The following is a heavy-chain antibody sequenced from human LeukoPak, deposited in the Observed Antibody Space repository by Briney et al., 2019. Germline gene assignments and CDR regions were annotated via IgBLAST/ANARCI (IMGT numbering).Heavy chain of an antibody. CDR3: AKYDTSVNFDY. V-gene: IGHV3-15*01. Sequence: GGSLRLSCAASGFTFTNAWMSWVRQAPGKGLEWVGHIKSKTDGETTDYAAPVKGRFIISRDDSKHTLYLQMNSLKTDDTALYYCAKYDTSVNFDYWGQGTLVTLSS. CDR1: GFTFTNAW. CDR2: IKSKTDGETT. J-gene: IGHJ4*02. D-gene: IGHD3-22*01.